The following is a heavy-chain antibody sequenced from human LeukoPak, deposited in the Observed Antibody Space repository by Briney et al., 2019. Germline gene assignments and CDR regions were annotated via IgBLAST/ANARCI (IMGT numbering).Heavy chain of an antibody. Sequence: PGGSLRLSCAAYRFTFSSYSMNWVRQAPGKGLEWVSSISSSSSYIYYADSVKGRFTISRDNAKNSLYLQMNSLRAEDSAVYYCARDSPSGYSSGWYRGYLQHWGLGTLVTVSS. CDR1: RFTFSSYS. CDR2: ISSSSSYI. J-gene: IGHJ1*01. V-gene: IGHV3-21*01. CDR3: ARDSPSGYSSGWYRGYLQH. D-gene: IGHD6-19*01.